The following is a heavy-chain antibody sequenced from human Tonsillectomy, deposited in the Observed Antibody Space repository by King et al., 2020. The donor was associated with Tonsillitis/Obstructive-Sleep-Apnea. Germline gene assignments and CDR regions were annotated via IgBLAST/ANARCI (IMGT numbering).Heavy chain of an antibody. CDR2: IYTSGST. CDR1: GGSISSYY. CDR3: ARGGHLGQQLRVYYYGMDV. J-gene: IGHJ6*02. Sequence: VQLQESGPGLVKPSETLSLTCTVSGGSISSYYWSWIRQPAGKGLEWIGRIYTSGSTNYNPSLKSRVTMSVDTSKNQFSLKLSSVTAADTAVYYCARGGHLGQQLRVYYYGMDVWGQGTTVTVSS. D-gene: IGHD6-13*01. V-gene: IGHV4-4*07.